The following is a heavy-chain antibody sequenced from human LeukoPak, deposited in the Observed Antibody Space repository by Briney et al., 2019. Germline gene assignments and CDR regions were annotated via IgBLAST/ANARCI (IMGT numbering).Heavy chain of an antibody. J-gene: IGHJ4*02. CDR1: GGSFSSYY. V-gene: IGHV4-34*01. D-gene: IGHD5-12*01. CDR2: IYYSGST. CDR3: ARGPEGLYGAYDF. Sequence: PSETLSLTCAVYGGSFSSYYWSWIRQPPGRGLEWIGSIYYSGSTNFNPPLKSRVTISLDTSKNQFSVKLSSVTAADTAVYYCARGPEGLYGAYDFWGQGTLVTVSS.